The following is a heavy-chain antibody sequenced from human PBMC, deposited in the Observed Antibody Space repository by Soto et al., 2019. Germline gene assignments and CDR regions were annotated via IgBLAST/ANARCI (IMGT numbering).Heavy chain of an antibody. CDR1: GGSFSGYY. Sequence: LSLTCAVYGGSFSGYYWNWIRQPPGKGLEWIGYIFPSGTTYYDPSLKSRVSISIDVSKNQFSLNLRSLTAADTAVYYCARGREFDSWGQGTLVTVSS. CDR3: ARGREFDS. CDR2: IFPSGTT. V-gene: IGHV4-30-2*01. J-gene: IGHJ4*02.